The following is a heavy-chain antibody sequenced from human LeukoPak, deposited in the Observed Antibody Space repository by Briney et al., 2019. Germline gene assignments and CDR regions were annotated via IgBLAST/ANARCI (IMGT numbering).Heavy chain of an antibody. Sequence: SETLSLTCTVSGGSISSGGYYWSWIRQHPGKGLEWIGYIYYSGSTYYNPSLKSRVTISVDTSKNQFSLKLSSVTAADTAVYYCASLDSSGYTPTSYFDYWGQGTLVTVSS. J-gene: IGHJ4*02. V-gene: IGHV4-31*03. CDR2: IYYSGST. CDR1: GGSISSGGYY. CDR3: ASLDSSGYTPTSYFDY. D-gene: IGHD3-22*01.